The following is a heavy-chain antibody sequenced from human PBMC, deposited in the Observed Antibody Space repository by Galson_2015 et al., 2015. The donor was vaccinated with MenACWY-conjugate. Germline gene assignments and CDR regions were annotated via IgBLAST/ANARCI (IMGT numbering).Heavy chain of an antibody. J-gene: IGHJ3*02. CDR2: ITSRSSTI. D-gene: IGHD2-15*01. V-gene: IGHV3-48*02. Sequence: ALRLSCAASGFTFSNYRMSWVRQAPETGLEWISYITSRSSTIYYAVSVKGRFTISRDNAKNSLYLEMKSLRDEDTALYYCARDLGYCSGTSCYSVGAFDIWGQGTMVTVSS. CDR3: ARDLGYCSGTSCYSVGAFDI. CDR1: GFTFSNYR.